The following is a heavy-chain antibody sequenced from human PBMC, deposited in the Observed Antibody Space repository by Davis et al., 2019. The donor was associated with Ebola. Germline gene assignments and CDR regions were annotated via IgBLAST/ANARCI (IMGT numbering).Heavy chain of an antibody. V-gene: IGHV1-69*13. J-gene: IGHJ4*02. CDR3: ARDNYSGSYSVY. Sequence: SVKVSCKASGGTFSSYAISWVRQAPGQGLEWMGGIIPIFGTANYAQKFQGRVTITADESTSTAYMELSSLRSEDTAVYYCARDNYSGSYSVYWGQGTLVTVSS. CDR2: IIPIFGTA. D-gene: IGHD1-26*01. CDR1: GGTFSSYA.